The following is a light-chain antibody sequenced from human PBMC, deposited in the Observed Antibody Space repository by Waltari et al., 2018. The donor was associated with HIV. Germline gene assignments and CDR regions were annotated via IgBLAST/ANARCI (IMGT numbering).Light chain of an antibody. CDR1: ALAKQH. CDR2: AGT. Sequence: SYELTQPPSMSVSPGQTATITCSGDALAKQHSYWYQQKAGQAPVLVIVAGTERPSGIPERFSGTRSETTVTLTITGVQAEDEADYYCESADSTGSYYVFGRGTRLTVL. CDR3: ESADSTGSYYV. J-gene: IGLJ2*01. V-gene: IGLV3-25*03.